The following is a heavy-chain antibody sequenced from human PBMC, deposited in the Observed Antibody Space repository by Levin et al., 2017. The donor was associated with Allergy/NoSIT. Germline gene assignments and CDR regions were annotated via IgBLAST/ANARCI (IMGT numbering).Heavy chain of an antibody. CDR3: ARRDFDAFDI. V-gene: IGHV5-51*01. CDR1: GYSFTSYW. CDR2: IYPGDSDT. D-gene: IGHD3-3*01. J-gene: IGHJ3*02. Sequence: GGSLRLSCKGSGYSFTSYWIGWVRQMPGKGLEWMGIIYPGDSDTRYSPSFQGQVTISADKSISTAYLQWSSLKASDTAMYYCARRDFDAFDIWGQGTMVTVSS.